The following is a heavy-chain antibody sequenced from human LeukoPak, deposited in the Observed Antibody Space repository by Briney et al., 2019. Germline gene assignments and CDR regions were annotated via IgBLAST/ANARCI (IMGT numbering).Heavy chain of an antibody. CDR1: GGSISSGSYY. Sequence: SETLSLTCTVSGGSISSGSYYWSWIRQPAGKGLEGIGRIYTSGSTNYNPSLKSRVTISVDTSKNQFSLKLSSVTAADTAVYYCARAALGYCSSTSCLDAFDIWGQGTMVTVSS. CDR2: IYTSGST. D-gene: IGHD2-2*01. V-gene: IGHV4-61*02. CDR3: ARAALGYCSSTSCLDAFDI. J-gene: IGHJ3*02.